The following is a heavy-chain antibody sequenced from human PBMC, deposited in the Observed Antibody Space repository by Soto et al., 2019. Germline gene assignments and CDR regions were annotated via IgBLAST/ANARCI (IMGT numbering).Heavy chain of an antibody. V-gene: IGHV3-23*01. Sequence: GGSLRLSCAASGFTFSSYAMSWVRQAPGKGLEWVSAISGSGGRTYYADSVKGRFTISRDNSKNTLKLQMNSLRAEDTAVYYCAKDWDWAVVMVAAAFDYWGQGTLVTVSS. CDR1: GFTFSSYA. D-gene: IGHD2-15*01. CDR3: AKDWDWAVVMVAAAFDY. J-gene: IGHJ4*02. CDR2: ISGSGGRT.